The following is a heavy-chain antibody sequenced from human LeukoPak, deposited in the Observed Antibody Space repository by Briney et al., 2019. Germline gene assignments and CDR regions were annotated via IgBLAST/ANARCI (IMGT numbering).Heavy chain of an antibody. Sequence: SETLSLTCTVSGGSISSGDYYWSWIRQPPGKGLEWIGYIYYSGSTYYNPSLKSRVTISVDTSKNQFSLKLSSVTAADTAVYYCARALDYGELDPWGQGTLVTVSS. J-gene: IGHJ5*02. CDR1: GGSISSGDYY. D-gene: IGHD4-17*01. CDR3: ARALDYGELDP. V-gene: IGHV4-30-4*01. CDR2: IYYSGST.